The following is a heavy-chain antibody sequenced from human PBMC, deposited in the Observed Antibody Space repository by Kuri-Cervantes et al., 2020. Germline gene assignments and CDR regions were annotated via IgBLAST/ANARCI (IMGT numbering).Heavy chain of an antibody. CDR3: AREGQQYSYGYNAFDI. CDR2: IYTSGST. D-gene: IGHD5-18*01. V-gene: IGHV4-61*02. Sequence: LRLSCTVSGGSINSGSSYWSWIRQPAGRGLEWIGRIYTSGSTNYNPSLKSRVTISTDTSKDQFSLKLRSVTAADTAVYYCAREGQQYSYGYNAFDIWGQGTMVTVSS. CDR1: GGSINSGSSY. J-gene: IGHJ3*02.